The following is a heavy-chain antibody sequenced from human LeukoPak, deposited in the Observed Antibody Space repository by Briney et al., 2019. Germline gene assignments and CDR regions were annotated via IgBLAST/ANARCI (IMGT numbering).Heavy chain of an antibody. CDR2: IKQDGSEK. D-gene: IGHD4-17*01. J-gene: IGHJ4*02. CDR1: GFTFNSYW. Sequence: GGSLRLSCAASGFTFNSYWMAWVRQAPGKGLEWVANIKQDGSEKYYVDSVKDRFTISRDNTENSLYLQTNSLRAEDTAVYYCAREGGYGDIDSWGQGTLVTVSS. CDR3: AREGGYGDIDS. V-gene: IGHV3-7*05.